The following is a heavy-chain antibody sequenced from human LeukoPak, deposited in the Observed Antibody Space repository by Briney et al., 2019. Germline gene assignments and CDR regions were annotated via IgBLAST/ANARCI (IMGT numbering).Heavy chain of an antibody. V-gene: IGHV3-7*01. D-gene: IGHD5-18*01. Sequence: GGSLRLSCAASGFTFTTYWMTWVRQAPGKGLEWVANIKQDGSATYYADSMKGRFTISRDNAKNSLYPQMNSLRADDTAVYYCATSLDTAGGPYWGQGTLVTVSS. CDR3: ATSLDTAGGPY. CDR1: GFTFTTYW. J-gene: IGHJ4*02. CDR2: IKQDGSAT.